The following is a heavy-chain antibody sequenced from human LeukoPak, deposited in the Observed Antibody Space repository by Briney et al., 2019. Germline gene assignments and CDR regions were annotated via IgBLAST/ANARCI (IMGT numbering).Heavy chain of an antibody. Sequence: GRSLRLSCAASGFTFSSYGMHWVRQAPGKGLEWVAVIWYDGSNKYYADSVKGRFTISRDNSKNTLYLQMNSLRAEDTAVYYCAKGGDSGSYYFLDYWDQGTLVTVSS. J-gene: IGHJ4*02. CDR3: AKGGDSGSYYFLDY. D-gene: IGHD1-26*01. V-gene: IGHV3-33*06. CDR2: IWYDGSNK. CDR1: GFTFSSYG.